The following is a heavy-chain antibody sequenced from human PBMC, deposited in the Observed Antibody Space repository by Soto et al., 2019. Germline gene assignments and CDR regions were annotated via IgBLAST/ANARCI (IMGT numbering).Heavy chain of an antibody. V-gene: IGHV4-39*01. J-gene: IGHJ5*02. CDR2: IYYSGST. D-gene: IGHD3-22*01. Sequence: KPSETLSLTCTVSGGSISSSSYYWGWIRQPPGKGLEWIGSIYYSGSTYYNPSLKSRVTISVDTSKNQFSLKLSSVTAADTAVYYCARLIRGVVVITTVRVGWFDPWGQGTLVTVSS. CDR1: GGSISSSSYY. CDR3: ARLIRGVVVITTVRVGWFDP.